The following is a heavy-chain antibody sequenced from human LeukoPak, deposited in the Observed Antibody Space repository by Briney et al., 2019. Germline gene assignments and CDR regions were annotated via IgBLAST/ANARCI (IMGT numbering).Heavy chain of an antibody. CDR3: ARVPAAIRDY. V-gene: IGHV3-48*04. CDR2: ISSSSSTI. J-gene: IGHJ4*02. D-gene: IGHD2-2*01. CDR1: GFTFSSYS. Sequence: GGSLRLSCAASGFTFSSYSMNWVRQAPGKGLEWVSYISSSSSTIYYADSVKGRFTISRDNAKNSLYLQMNSLRAEDTAVYYCARVPAAIRDYWGQGTLVTVSS.